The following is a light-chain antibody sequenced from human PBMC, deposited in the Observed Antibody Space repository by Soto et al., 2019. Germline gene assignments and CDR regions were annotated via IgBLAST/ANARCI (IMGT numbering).Light chain of an antibody. J-gene: IGLJ1*01. CDR3: CSSAGSYV. CDR2: EVS. Sequence: QSVLTQPASVSGSPGQSITISCTGTSSDVGSYNLVSWYQQHPGKAPKVMIYEVSKRPSGVSNRFSGSKSGNTASLTISGLQAEDEADYYCCSSAGSYVFGPGTKLTVL. CDR1: SSDVGSYNL. V-gene: IGLV2-23*02.